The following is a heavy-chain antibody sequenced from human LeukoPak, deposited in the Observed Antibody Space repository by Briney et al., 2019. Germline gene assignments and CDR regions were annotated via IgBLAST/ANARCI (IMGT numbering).Heavy chain of an antibody. V-gene: IGHV3-74*01. Sequence: GGSRRLSCAASGFTFSSYWMHWVRQAPGKGLVWVSRIKSDGRTNYADTVKGRFTISRDKAKNPVSLQMNSLRAEDTGVYYCARAPSEIGGYYPEYFRHWGQGTLVTVSS. CDR3: ARAPSEIGGYYPEYFRH. CDR1: GFTFSSYW. J-gene: IGHJ1*01. CDR2: IKSDGRT. D-gene: IGHD3-22*01.